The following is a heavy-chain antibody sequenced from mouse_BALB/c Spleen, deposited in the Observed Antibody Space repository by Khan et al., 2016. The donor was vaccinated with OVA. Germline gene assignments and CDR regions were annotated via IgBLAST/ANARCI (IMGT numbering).Heavy chain of an antibody. CDR2: IWGGGNT. J-gene: IGHJ2*01. CDR3: AKLLLRNPYYFDY. D-gene: IGHD2-1*01. V-gene: IGHV2-6-5*01. CDR1: GFSLTDYG. Sequence: QVQLKESGPGLVAPSQSLSITCTVSGFSLTDYGVSWIRQPPGKGLEWLGVIWGGGNTYYNSALKSRLSISKDNSKSQVFLQMNSLQTDATSMYYCAKLLLRNPYYFDYWGQGTTLTVSS.